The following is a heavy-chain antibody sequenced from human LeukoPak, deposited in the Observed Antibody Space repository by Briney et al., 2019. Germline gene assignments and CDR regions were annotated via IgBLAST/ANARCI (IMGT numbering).Heavy chain of an antibody. V-gene: IGHV3-33*01. CDR1: GFTFSSYG. CDR3: ARAYSSGWEYFDY. D-gene: IGHD6-19*01. Sequence: GGSLRLSCAASGFTFSSYGMHWVRQAPGKGLEWVAVIWYDGSNKYYADSVKGRFTISRDNSKNTLYLQMNSLRAEDTAVYYCARAYSSGWEYFDYWGQGTLVTVSS. J-gene: IGHJ4*02. CDR2: IWYDGSNK.